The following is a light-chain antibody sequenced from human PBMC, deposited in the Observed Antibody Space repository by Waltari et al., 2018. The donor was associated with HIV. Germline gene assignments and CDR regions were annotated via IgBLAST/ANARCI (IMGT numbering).Light chain of an antibody. CDR2: KDT. Sequence: SRDLTQPPSVSVSPGQTPRITCSGGALSKHYSYWYQPKAGQAPVLVIFKDTERPSGIPERFSASSSGTTVTLTITSVEAEDEAEYFCQSSDTTASHELFGGGTKLTVL. CDR3: QSSDTTASHEL. CDR1: ALSKHY. V-gene: IGLV3-25*03. J-gene: IGLJ2*01.